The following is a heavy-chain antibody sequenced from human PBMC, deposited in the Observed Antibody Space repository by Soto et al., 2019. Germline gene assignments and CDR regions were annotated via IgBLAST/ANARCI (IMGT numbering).Heavy chain of an antibody. Sequence: ASVKVSCKASGYTFTSYDINWVRQATGQGLEWMGWMNPNSGNTGYAQKFQGKVTMTRNTSISTAYMELSSLRSEDTAVYYCATLSGSEQGGAFDIWGQGTMVTVSS. CDR2: MNPNSGNT. CDR3: ATLSGSEQGGAFDI. CDR1: GYTFTSYD. D-gene: IGHD1-26*01. J-gene: IGHJ3*02. V-gene: IGHV1-8*01.